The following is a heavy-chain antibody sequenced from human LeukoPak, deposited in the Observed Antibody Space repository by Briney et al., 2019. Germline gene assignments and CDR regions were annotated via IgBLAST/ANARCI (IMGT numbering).Heavy chain of an antibody. CDR3: ARERIVVVTLSDAIDI. CDR1: GYTFTGYY. J-gene: IGHJ3*02. V-gene: IGHV1-2*02. CDR2: INPNSGGT. D-gene: IGHD2-21*02. Sequence: ASVKVSCKASGYTFTGYYMHWVRQAPGQGLGWMGWINPNSGGTKYAQKFQGRVTVTRDTSINTVYMQLSNLTSDDTAVYYCARERIVVVTLSDAIDIWGQGTMVTVSS.